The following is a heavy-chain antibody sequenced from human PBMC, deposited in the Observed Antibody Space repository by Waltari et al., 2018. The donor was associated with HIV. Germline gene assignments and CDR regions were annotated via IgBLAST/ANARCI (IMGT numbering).Heavy chain of an antibody. CDR3: ARLAGRDDSGYYPTYYHGMDV. D-gene: IGHD3-22*01. V-gene: IGHV4-34*01. J-gene: IGHJ6*02. CDR2: INHNEIP. Sequence: LQQWGAGLLKPSETLSLTCAVSGGSFSGYYWNWIRQSPGKGLEWIGEINHNEIPNYNPSLESRVTISVDTSKNQVSLKVSSVTAADTAVYYCARLAGRDDSGYYPTYYHGMDVWDQGP. CDR1: GGSFSGYY.